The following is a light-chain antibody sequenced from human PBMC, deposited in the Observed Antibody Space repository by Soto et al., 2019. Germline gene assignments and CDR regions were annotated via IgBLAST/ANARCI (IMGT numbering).Light chain of an antibody. Sequence: DVVMTQSPLSLPVTLGQPASISCRSSQSLVYSDGNAYLNWFHQRPGQSPRRLIYKVSYRDSGVPDRLRGSESGSDFTLKISRVEAEDVGVYYCMQGTRGPPYTFGQGTKLEIK. CDR3: MQGTRGPPYT. CDR1: QSLVYSDGNAY. J-gene: IGKJ2*01. CDR2: KVS. V-gene: IGKV2-30*01.